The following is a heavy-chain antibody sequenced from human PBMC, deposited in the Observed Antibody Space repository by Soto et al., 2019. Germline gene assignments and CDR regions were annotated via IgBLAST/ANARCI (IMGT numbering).Heavy chain of an antibody. CDR1: GFTFNNYG. Sequence: QVQLVESGGGVVQPGRSLRLSCAASGFTFNNYGMHWVRQAPGKGLEWVATISNDGSDKYYADSVKGRLTISRDNSKNKVDLPMKSLKAEETAVYYCAKDQGIAASHGIDWGQGTMVTVSS. D-gene: IGHD6-13*01. CDR3: AKDQGIAASHGID. V-gene: IGHV3-30*18. CDR2: ISNDGSDK. J-gene: IGHJ3*01.